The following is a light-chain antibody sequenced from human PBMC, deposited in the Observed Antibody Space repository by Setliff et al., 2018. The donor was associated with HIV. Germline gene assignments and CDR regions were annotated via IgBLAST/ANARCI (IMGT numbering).Light chain of an antibody. CDR2: EGS. CDR3: CSYAGSSPLYV. V-gene: IGLV2-23*01. J-gene: IGLJ1*01. CDR1: SSDVGSYNL. Sequence: QSALTQPASVYGSPGQSITISCTGTSSDVGSYNLVSWYQQHPGKAPKLMIYEGSKRPSGVSNRFSGSKSGNTASLTISGLQAEDEADYYCCSYAGSSPLYVFGTGTKVTVL.